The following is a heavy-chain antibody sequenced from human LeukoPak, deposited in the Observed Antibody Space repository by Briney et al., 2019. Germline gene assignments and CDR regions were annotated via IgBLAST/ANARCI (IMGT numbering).Heavy chain of an antibody. CDR1: GGSISSYF. V-gene: IGHV4-59*01. J-gene: IGHJ2*01. Sequence: SETLSLTCTVSGGSISSYFWNWVRQPPGKGLEWIGYISYSGSTSYNSSFNSRVTISLDTSKQQVSLKLSFVTAADTAVYFCARGVGSGGYYGSSHWHLDLWGRGTLVTVSS. CDR2: ISYSGST. CDR3: ARGVGSGGYYGSSHWHLDL. D-gene: IGHD3-22*01.